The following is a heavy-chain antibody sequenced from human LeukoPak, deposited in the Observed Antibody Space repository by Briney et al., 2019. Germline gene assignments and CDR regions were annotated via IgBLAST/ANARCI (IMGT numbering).Heavy chain of an antibody. J-gene: IGHJ4*02. V-gene: IGHV3-48*02. CDR2: ISSSSSTI. Sequence: AGGSLRLSCAASGFTFDDYAMHWVRQAPGKGLEGISYISSSSSTIYYADSVKGRFTISRDNAKNSLYLQMNSLRDEDTAVYYCARDYDTSGYTFDYWGQGTLVTVSS. CDR3: ARDYDTSGYTFDY. D-gene: IGHD3-22*01. CDR1: GFTFDDYA.